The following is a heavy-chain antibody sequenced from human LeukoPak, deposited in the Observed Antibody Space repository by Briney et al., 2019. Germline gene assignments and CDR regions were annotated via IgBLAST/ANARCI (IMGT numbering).Heavy chain of an antibody. Sequence: GGSLRLSCAVSGFTFSTYAVNWLRQAPGRGLEGVSAISGSGGSTYYADSVKGRFTISRDNSKNTLYLEMSSLRAEDTAVYYCAKDRGHYYDSSGYFWGYYFDSWGQGILVTVST. CDR1: GFTFSTYA. J-gene: IGHJ4*02. CDR3: AKDRGHYYDSSGYFWGYYFDS. D-gene: IGHD3-22*01. CDR2: ISGSGGST. V-gene: IGHV3-23*01.